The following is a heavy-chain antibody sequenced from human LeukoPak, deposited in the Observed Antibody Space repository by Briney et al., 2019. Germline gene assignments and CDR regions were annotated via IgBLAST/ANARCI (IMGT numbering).Heavy chain of an antibody. CDR3: AREAPGQQLTALWFDP. D-gene: IGHD6-13*01. V-gene: IGHV3-7*01. Sequence: GGSLRLSCAASGFTFSSYWMSWVRQAPGKGLEWVANIKQDGSEKYYVDSVKGRFTISRDNAKNSLYLQMNSLRAEDTAVYYCAREAPGQQLTALWFDPWGQGALVTVSS. CDR1: GFTFSSYW. CDR2: IKQDGSEK. J-gene: IGHJ5*02.